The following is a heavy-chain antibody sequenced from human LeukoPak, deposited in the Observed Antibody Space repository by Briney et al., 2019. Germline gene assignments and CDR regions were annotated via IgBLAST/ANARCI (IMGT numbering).Heavy chain of an antibody. J-gene: IGHJ4*02. V-gene: IGHV4-59*12. CDR2: IYYSGST. Sequence: SETLSLTCTVSGGSISSYYWSWIRQPPGKGLEWIGYIYYSGSTNYNPSLKSRVTISVDTSKNQFSLKLSSVTAADTAVYYCARIDSSGWYNPTIDYWGQGTLVTVSS. CDR3: ARIDSSGWYNPTIDY. D-gene: IGHD6-19*01. CDR1: GGSISSYY.